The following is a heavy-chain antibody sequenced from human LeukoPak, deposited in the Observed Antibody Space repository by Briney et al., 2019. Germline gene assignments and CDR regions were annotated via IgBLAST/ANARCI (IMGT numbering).Heavy chain of an antibody. CDR1: GFTFRSYA. CDR3: ARDSAPVGTVWLDP. V-gene: IGHV3-21*01. D-gene: IGHD6-13*01. Sequence: GGSLRLSCAASGFTFRSYAMNWVRQAPGKGLEWVSSITTRSSYIYYADSVKGRFTISRDDAKNSLYLQMNSLRAEDTAVYYCARDSAPVGTVWLDPWGQGTLVTVSS. J-gene: IGHJ5*02. CDR2: ITTRSSYI.